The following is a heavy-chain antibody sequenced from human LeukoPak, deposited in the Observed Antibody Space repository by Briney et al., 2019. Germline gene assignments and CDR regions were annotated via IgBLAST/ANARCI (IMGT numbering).Heavy chain of an antibody. J-gene: IGHJ4*02. CDR2: TYYRSKWYS. CDR3: ARDVATTSWYTFDY. V-gene: IGHV6-1*01. Sequence: SQTLSLTCAISGDSVSSINGAWNWVRQSPSRGLEWLGRTYYRSKWYSDYAVPIQGRISINPDTSKSQFTLHLFSVTPDDTAVYYCARDVATTSWYTFDYWGQGTRVTVSS. D-gene: IGHD2-2*02. CDR1: GDSVSSINGA.